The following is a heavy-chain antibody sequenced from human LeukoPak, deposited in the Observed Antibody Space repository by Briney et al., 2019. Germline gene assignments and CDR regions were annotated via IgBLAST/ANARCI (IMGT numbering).Heavy chain of an antibody. CDR2: ISYDGSNK. J-gene: IGHJ4*02. CDR3: ARAPRTAANFDY. CDR1: TFTFSNYW. V-gene: IGHV3-30-3*01. Sequence: GSLRLSCAASTFTFSNYWMSWVRQAPGKGLEWVAVISYDGSNKYYADSVKGRFTISRDNSKNTLYLQMDSLRAEDTAVYYCARAPRTAANFDYWGQGTLVTVSS. D-gene: IGHD6-13*01.